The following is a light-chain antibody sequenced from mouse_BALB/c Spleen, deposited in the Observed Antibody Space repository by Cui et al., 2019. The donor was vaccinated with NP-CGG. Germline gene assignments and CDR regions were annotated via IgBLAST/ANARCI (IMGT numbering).Light chain of an antibody. Sequence: QAVVTQEPALTTSLGETVTLTCRPSTGAVTTSNYANWLQEKPDHLFTGLIGGTNNRAPGVPARFSGSLIGDKAALTITGAQTEDEAIYFCALWYSNHWVFGGGTKLTVL. V-gene: IGLV1*01. CDR3: ALWYSNHWV. CDR1: TGAVTTSNY. CDR2: GTN. J-gene: IGLJ1*01.